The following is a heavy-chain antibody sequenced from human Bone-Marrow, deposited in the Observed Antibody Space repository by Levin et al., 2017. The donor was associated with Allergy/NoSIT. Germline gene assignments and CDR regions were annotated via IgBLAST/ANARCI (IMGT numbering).Heavy chain of an antibody. Sequence: PGGSLRLSCAASGFTFSSYSMHWVRQTPGKGLVWVSDINPGETVTRYADSVKGRFTISRDNAKNTLYLQMNSLRAEDTAVYYCARICRDSNTCKVAYWGPGTLVTVSS. CDR3: ARICRDSNTCKVAY. CDR1: GFTFSSYS. V-gene: IGHV3-74*01. CDR2: INPGETVT. D-gene: IGHD6-13*01. J-gene: IGHJ4*02.